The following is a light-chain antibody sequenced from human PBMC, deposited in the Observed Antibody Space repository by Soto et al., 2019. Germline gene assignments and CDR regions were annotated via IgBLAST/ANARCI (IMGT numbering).Light chain of an antibody. CDR3: QQSNTFWT. Sequence: DIQMTQSPSTLSASVGDRVTITCRASQTISSRLAWYQQKPGKAPKLLIYDVSTLGSGVPSRFSGSGSGTDFTLTISSLQPDDFATYYCQQSNTFWTFGQGTKVDIK. J-gene: IGKJ1*01. V-gene: IGKV1-5*01. CDR2: DVS. CDR1: QTISSR.